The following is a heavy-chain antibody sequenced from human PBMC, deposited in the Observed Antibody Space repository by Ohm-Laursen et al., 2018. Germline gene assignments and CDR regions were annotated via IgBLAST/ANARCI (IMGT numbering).Heavy chain of an antibody. CDR1: GFTFSSYG. CDR2: ISRSGGGT. J-gene: IGHJ6*02. CDR3: ARERAYDFWSGYYTLTYYYYGMDV. Sequence: SLRLSCTASGFTFSSYGMSWVRQAPGKGPEWVSSISRSGGGTYYADSVKGRFTISRDNSKNTLYLQMGSLRAEDMAVYYCARERAYDFWSGYYTLTYYYYGMDVWGQGTTVTVSS. V-gene: IGHV3-23*01. D-gene: IGHD3-3*01.